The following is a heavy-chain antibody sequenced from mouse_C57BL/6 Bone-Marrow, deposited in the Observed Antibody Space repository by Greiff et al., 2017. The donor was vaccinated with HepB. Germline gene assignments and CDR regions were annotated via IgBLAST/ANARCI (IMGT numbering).Heavy chain of an antibody. CDR2: IYPRSGNT. V-gene: IGHV1-81*01. D-gene: IGHD2-4*01. Sequence: QVQLQQSGAELARPGASVKLSCKASGYTFTSYGISWVKQRTGQGLEWIGEIYPRSGNTYYNEKVKGKATLTADKSSSTAYMELRSLTSEDAAVYFCVVLYDYDYAMDYWGQGTSVTVSS. CDR3: VVLYDYDYAMDY. J-gene: IGHJ4*01. CDR1: GYTFTSYG.